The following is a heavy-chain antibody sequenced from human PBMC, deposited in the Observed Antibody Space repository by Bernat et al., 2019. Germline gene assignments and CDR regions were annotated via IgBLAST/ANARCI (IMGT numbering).Heavy chain of an antibody. Sequence: QVQLQESGPGLVKPSETLSLTCTVSGGSISSYYWSWIRQPPGKGLEWGGYIYYSGSTNYNPSLKSRVTISVDTSKNQFSLKLSSVTAADTAVYYCARDRAYYYDSSGYPYYYFDLWGRGTLVTVSS. V-gene: IGHV4-59*01. CDR1: GGSISSYY. CDR3: ARDRAYYYDSSGYPYYYFDL. J-gene: IGHJ2*01. D-gene: IGHD3-22*01. CDR2: IYYSGST.